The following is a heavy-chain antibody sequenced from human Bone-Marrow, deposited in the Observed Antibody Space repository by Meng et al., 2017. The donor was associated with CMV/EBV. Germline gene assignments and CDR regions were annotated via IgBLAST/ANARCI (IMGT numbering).Heavy chain of an antibody. CDR3: ARDRGAGSYYNGYYYGVDV. D-gene: IGHD3-10*01. CDR1: GFTFSSYG. J-gene: IGHJ6*02. CDR2: INWNGGST. V-gene: IGHV3-20*04. Sequence: GECLKISCAASGFTFSSYGMHWVRQAPGKGLEWVSGINWNGGSTGYADSVQGRFTISRDNAKNSLYLQMNSLRAEDTALYYCARDRGAGSYYNGYYYGVDVWGQGTTVTVSS.